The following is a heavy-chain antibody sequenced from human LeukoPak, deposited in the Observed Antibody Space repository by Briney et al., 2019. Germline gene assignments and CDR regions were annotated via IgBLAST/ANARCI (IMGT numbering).Heavy chain of an antibody. Sequence: GGSLRLSCAASGFTFDDYAMHWVRQAPGKGLEWVSGISWNSGSIGYADSVKGRFTISRDNAKNSLYLQMNSLRAEDTALYYCAKESEIEGYYYGMDVWGQGATVTVSS. CDR3: AKESEIEGYYYGMDV. V-gene: IGHV3-9*01. CDR2: ISWNSGSI. D-gene: IGHD3-22*01. CDR1: GFTFDDYA. J-gene: IGHJ6*02.